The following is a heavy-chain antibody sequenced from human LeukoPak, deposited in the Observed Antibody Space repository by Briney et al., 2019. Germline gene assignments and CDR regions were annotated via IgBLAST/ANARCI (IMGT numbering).Heavy chain of an antibody. J-gene: IGHJ4*02. V-gene: IGHV3-30*02. Sequence: GGSLRLSCATSGFTFSTYGMHWVRQAPGKGLEWVAFIRFDGSNVGSNVYYADSVKGRFAISRDNAKNSLYLQMNSLRAEDTAVYYCARDMGVEYGGPIDYWGQGTLVTVSS. CDR2: IRFDGSNVGSNV. D-gene: IGHD4-23*01. CDR1: GFTFSTYG. CDR3: ARDMGVEYGGPIDY.